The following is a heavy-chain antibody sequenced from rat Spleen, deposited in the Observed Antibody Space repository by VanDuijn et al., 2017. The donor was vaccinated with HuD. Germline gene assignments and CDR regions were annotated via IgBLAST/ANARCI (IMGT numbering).Heavy chain of an antibody. CDR3: TRDTMMVLMDA. D-gene: IGHD1-12*02. CDR2: ISYDGSST. CDR1: GFTFSDYN. V-gene: IGHV5-7*01. Sequence: EVQLVESDGGLVQPGRSLKLSCAASGFTFSDYNMAWVRQAPKKGLEWVATISYDGSSTYYRDSVKGRFTISRDNAKSTLYLQMDSLRSEDTATYYCTRDTMMVLMDAWGQGASVTVSS. J-gene: IGHJ4*01.